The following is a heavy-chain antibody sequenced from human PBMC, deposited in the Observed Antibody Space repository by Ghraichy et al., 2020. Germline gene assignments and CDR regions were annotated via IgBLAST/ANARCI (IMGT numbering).Heavy chain of an antibody. V-gene: IGHV3-64D*06. J-gene: IGHJ6*02. D-gene: IGHD3-10*01. Sequence: GSLRLSCSASGFTFSNYAMHWVRQAPGKGLEYVSGINNRGGTTYYADSVKGRFTISSDISKYTVHLQMSSLRVEDTAVYYCVRSIRGGSGNNFYYYFGMDVWGQGTTVTVSS. CDR1: GFTFSNYA. CDR3: VRSIRGGSGNNFYYYFGMDV. CDR2: INNRGGTT.